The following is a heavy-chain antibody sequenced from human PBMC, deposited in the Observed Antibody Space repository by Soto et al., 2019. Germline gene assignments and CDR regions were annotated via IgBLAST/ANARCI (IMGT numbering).Heavy chain of an antibody. CDR3: AREGAYYYDSSGCMDV. V-gene: IGHV3-30-3*01. J-gene: IGHJ6*02. CDR1: GFTFSSYA. D-gene: IGHD3-22*01. CDR2: ISYDGSNK. Sequence: GGSLRLSCAASGFTFSSYAMHWVRQAPGKGLEWVAVISYDGSNKYYADSVKGRFTISRDNSKNTLYLQMNSLRAEDTAVYYCAREGAYYYDSSGCMDVWGQGTTVTVSS.